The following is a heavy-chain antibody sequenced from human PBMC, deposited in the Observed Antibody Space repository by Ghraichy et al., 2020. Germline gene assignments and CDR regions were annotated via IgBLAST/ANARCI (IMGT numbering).Heavy chain of an antibody. V-gene: IGHV4-61*02. CDR3: ARSFYDFWSAPGPDWFDP. CDR1: GGSISSGSYY. CDR2: IYTSGST. D-gene: IGHD3-3*01. J-gene: IGHJ5*02. Sequence: SETLSLTCTVSGGSISSGSYYWSWIRQPAGKGLEWIGRIYTSGSTNYNPSLKSRVTMSVDTSKNQFSLKLSSVTAADTAVYYCARSFYDFWSAPGPDWFDPWGQGTLVTVSS.